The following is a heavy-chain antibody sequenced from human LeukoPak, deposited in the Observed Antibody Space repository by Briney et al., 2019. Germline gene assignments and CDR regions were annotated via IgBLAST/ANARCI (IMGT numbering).Heavy chain of an antibody. CDR2: IYYSGST. J-gene: IGHJ4*02. CDR1: GGSISSSSYY. CDR3: ARHVGCSSTSCYQSYFDY. Sequence: PSETLSLTCTVSGGSISSSSYYWGWIRQPPGKGLEWIGSIYYSGSTYYNPSLKSRVTISVDTSKNQFSLKLSSVTAADTGVYYCARHVGCSSTSCYQSYFDYWGQGTLVTVSS. D-gene: IGHD2-2*01. V-gene: IGHV4-39*01.